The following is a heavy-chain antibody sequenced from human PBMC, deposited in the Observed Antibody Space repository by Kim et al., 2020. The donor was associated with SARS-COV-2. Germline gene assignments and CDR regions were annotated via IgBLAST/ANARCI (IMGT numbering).Heavy chain of an antibody. V-gene: IGHV3-48*02. J-gene: IGHJ4*02. CDR3: ARGRTDFDY. CDR1: GFTFSSYN. CDR2: ISSRGSTI. Sequence: GGSLRLSCAASGFTFSSYNMNWVRKAPGQGMEWVSYISSRGSTIQYADSAHGRFIISRDDAKNSLYLQMNSPRDEETAVYYCARGRTDFDYWGQGTLVTVSS.